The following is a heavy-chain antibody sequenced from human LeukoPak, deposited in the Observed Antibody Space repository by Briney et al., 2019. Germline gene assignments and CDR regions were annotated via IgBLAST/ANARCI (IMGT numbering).Heavy chain of an antibody. D-gene: IGHD3-16*02. Sequence: GGSLRLSCAASGFTFSSYGMSWVRQAPGKGLEWVSAISGSGGSTYYADSVKGRFTISRDNSKNTLYLQMNSLRAEDTAVYYCAKDLWGSYRLKGNWFDPWGQGTLVTVSS. V-gene: IGHV3-23*01. CDR3: AKDLWGSYRLKGNWFDP. CDR2: ISGSGGST. CDR1: GFTFSSYG. J-gene: IGHJ5*02.